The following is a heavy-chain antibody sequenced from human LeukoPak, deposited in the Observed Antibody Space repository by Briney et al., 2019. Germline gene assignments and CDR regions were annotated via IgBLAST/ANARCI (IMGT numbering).Heavy chain of an antibody. CDR3: AKDPLIGSQVPNAFDY. D-gene: IGHD3-10*01. CDR1: GFTFSSYA. CDR2: ISGSGGST. V-gene: IGHV3-23*01. J-gene: IGHJ4*02. Sequence: TGWSLRLSYASAGFTFSSYAMSVVRQAPGKGLELVSAISGSGGSTYHADSVKGRFTISRDNSKDTLYLQMNSLRAEDTAVYYCAKDPLIGSQVPNAFDYWGQGTLVTVSS.